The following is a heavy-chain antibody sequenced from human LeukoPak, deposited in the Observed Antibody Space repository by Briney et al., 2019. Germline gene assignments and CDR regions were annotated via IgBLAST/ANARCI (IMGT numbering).Heavy chain of an antibody. Sequence: GGSLRLSCAASGFTFSSYAMTWVRQAPGKGLEWVSAISNSGDSTYYADSVKGRFTISRDNSKNTLCLQMNSLRAEDTAVYYCARDGLLWFGETRHWFDPWGQGTLVTVSS. CDR1: GFTFSSYA. D-gene: IGHD3-10*01. CDR2: ISNSGDST. CDR3: ARDGLLWFGETRHWFDP. J-gene: IGHJ5*02. V-gene: IGHV3-23*01.